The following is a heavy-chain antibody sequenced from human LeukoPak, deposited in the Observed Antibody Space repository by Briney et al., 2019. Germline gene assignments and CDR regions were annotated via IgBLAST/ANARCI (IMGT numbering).Heavy chain of an antibody. Sequence: GGSLRLSCAASGFTFDDYAMHWVRQAPGKGLEWVSLISGDGGSTYYADSVKGRFTISRDNSKNSLYLQMNSLTTEDTALYFCAKGTTMYAFDIWGQGTMVTVSS. D-gene: IGHD1-1*01. CDR3: AKGTTMYAFDI. V-gene: IGHV3-43*02. CDR2: ISGDGGST. J-gene: IGHJ3*02. CDR1: GFTFDDYA.